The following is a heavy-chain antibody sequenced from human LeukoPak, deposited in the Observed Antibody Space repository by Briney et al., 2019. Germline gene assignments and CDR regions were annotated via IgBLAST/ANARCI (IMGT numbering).Heavy chain of an antibody. V-gene: IGHV5-51*01. CDR2: TYPDDSET. CDR3: ARHFSDSSGYEPDY. CDR1: GYSFTSYW. Sequence: GESLKISCKGSGYSFTSYWIGWVRQMPGKGLEWMGITYPDDSETRYSPSFQGQVTISADKSISTAYLQWSSLKASDTAMYYCARHFSDSSGYEPDYWGQGTLVTVSS. J-gene: IGHJ4*02. D-gene: IGHD3-22*01.